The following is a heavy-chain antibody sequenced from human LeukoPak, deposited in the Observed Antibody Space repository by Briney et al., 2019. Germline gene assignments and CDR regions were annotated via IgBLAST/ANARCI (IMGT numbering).Heavy chain of an antibody. CDR1: GGSFSGYY. CDR3: ARRDYYGFDP. Sequence: SETLSHTCAVYGGSFSGYYWSWIRQPPGKGLEWIGEINHSGSTNYNPSLKSRVTISVDTSKNQFSLKLSSVTAADTAVYYCARRDYYGFDPWGQGTLVTVSS. J-gene: IGHJ5*02. V-gene: IGHV4-34*01. CDR2: INHSGST. D-gene: IGHD3-10*01.